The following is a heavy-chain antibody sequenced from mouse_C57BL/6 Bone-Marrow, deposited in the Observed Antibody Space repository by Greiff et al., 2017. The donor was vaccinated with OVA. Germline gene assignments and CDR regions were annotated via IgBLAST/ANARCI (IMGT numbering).Heavy chain of an antibody. Sequence: EVKLVESGGGLVQPGGSLKLSCAASGFTFSDYGMAWVRQAPRKGPEWVAFISNLAYSIYYADTVTGRFTISSENAKNTRYLEMSSLRSEDTAMYYCARPSYYSNYAWFAYWGQGTLVTVSA. CDR3: ARPSYYSNYAWFAY. CDR1: GFTFSDYG. V-gene: IGHV5-15*01. D-gene: IGHD2-5*01. J-gene: IGHJ3*01. CDR2: ISNLAYSI.